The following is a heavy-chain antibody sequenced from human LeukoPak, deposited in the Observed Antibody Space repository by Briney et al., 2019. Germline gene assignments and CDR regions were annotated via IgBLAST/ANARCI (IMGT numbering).Heavy chain of an antibody. Sequence: GGSLRLSCAASGFTFSSYDMNWVRQAPGKGLEWVSSISTSSRYIYYTDSVRGRFTISRDDAKNSLYLQMNSLRAEDTAVYYCARADCSSSTCYLRRSWFDPWGLGTLVTVSS. CDR1: GFTFSSYD. D-gene: IGHD2-2*01. CDR3: ARADCSSSTCYLRRSWFDP. CDR2: ISTSSRYI. J-gene: IGHJ5*02. V-gene: IGHV3-21*01.